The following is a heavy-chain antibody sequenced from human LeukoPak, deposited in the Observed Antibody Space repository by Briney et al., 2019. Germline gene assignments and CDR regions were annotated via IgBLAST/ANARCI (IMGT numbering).Heavy chain of an antibody. V-gene: IGHV1-8*01. CDR1: GYTFTSSD. J-gene: IGHJ4*02. D-gene: IGHD6-13*01. CDR3: ARPLEQQLVQWYSDY. Sequence: ASVKVSCKASGYTFTSSDINWVRQATGQGLEWMGWMNPNSGNTGYAQKFQGRVTMTRNTSISTAYMELNSLRAEDTAVYYCARPLEQQLVQWYSDYWGQGTLVTVSS. CDR2: MNPNSGNT.